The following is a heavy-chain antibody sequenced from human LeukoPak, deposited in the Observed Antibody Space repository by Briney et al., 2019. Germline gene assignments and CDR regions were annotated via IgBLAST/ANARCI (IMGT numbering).Heavy chain of an antibody. D-gene: IGHD4-17*01. CDR2: IRSKAYGGTT. CDR1: GFTFGDYA. V-gene: IGHV3-49*04. CDR3: ARETTVIREWYFDL. J-gene: IGHJ2*01. Sequence: PGGSLRLSCTASGFTFGDYAMSWVRQAPRKGLEWVGFIRSKAYGGTTEYAASVKGRFTISRDNAKNTLYLQMNSLRAEDTAVYYCARETTVIREWYFDLWGRGTLVTVAS.